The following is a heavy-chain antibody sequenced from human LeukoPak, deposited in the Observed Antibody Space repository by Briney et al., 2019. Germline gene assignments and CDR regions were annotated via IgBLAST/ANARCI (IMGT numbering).Heavy chain of an antibody. Sequence: SETLSLTCTVSGDSITNFYWSWIRQPAGKGLELIGRTFTSGFTTYDPSLKSRVSMSFDTSKNQFSLNLNSVTAADTAVYYCAAGPVGHISRAFEFWGQGNVVTVSS. D-gene: IGHD3-10*01. CDR2: TFTSGFT. J-gene: IGHJ4*02. V-gene: IGHV4-4*07. CDR3: AAGPVGHISRAFEF. CDR1: GDSITNFY.